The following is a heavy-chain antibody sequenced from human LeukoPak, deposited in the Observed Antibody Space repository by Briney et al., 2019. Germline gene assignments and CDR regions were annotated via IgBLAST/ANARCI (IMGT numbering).Heavy chain of an antibody. D-gene: IGHD4-11*01. CDR2: INPDSGST. V-gene: IGHV1-46*01. J-gene: IGHJ4*02. Sequence: ASVTVSFTASGYTFTSYHMHWVRQAPGQGLEWMGIINPDSGSTSYTQKFQGRVTMTRDTSTSTVYMELSSLRSEDTAVCYCARALPTTVTNPFFDYWGQGTLVTVSS. CDR1: GYTFTSYH. CDR3: ARALPTTVTNPFFDY.